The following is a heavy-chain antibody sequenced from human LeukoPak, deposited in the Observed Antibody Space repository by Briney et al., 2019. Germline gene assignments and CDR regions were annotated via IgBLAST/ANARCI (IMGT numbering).Heavy chain of an antibody. CDR3: ARDSCSGGSCYLDY. D-gene: IGHD2-15*01. CDR1: GFTFSSYS. J-gene: IGHJ4*02. CDR2: ISSSSSTI. Sequence: GGSLRLSCAASGFTFSSYSINWVRQAPGKGLEWVSYISSSSSTIYYADSVKGRFTISRDNAKNSLCLQMNSLRAEDTAVYYCARDSCSGGSCYLDYWGQGTLVTVSS. V-gene: IGHV3-48*01.